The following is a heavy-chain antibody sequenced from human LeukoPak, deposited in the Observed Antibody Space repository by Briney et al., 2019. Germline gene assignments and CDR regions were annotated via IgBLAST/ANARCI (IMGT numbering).Heavy chain of an antibody. J-gene: IGHJ5*02. CDR2: INHSGST. Sequence: PSETLSLTCAVYGGSFSGYYWSWIRQPPGKGLEWIGEINHSGSTNCNPSLKSRVTISVDTSKNQFSLKLSSVTAADTAVYYCARTGRGVSFDPWGQGTLVTVSS. V-gene: IGHV4-34*01. D-gene: IGHD1-1*01. CDR1: GGSFSGYY. CDR3: ARTGRGVSFDP.